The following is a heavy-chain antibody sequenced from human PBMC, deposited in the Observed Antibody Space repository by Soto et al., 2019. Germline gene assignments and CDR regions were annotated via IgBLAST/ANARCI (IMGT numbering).Heavy chain of an antibody. CDR2: INPNSGNI. J-gene: IGHJ4*02. CDR3: ARGRASGSYYLLDY. V-gene: IGHV1-8*01. CDR1: GDTFTTYD. D-gene: IGHD3-10*01. Sequence: GASLKVSCKASGDTFTTYDINWVRQTTGHGLEWMGWINPNSGNIGYAQRFQGRVTMTRDTAIRTAYMEVSSLRFDDTAVYYCARGRASGSYYLLDYWGQGTLVTVSS.